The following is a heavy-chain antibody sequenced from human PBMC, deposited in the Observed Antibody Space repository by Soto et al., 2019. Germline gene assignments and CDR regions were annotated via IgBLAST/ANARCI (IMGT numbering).Heavy chain of an antibody. D-gene: IGHD3-10*01. CDR2: ISSSGGTT. V-gene: IGHV3-64*01. CDR3: ARDSGGYAFDI. CDR1: GFTFSRYA. J-gene: IGHJ3*02. Sequence: GGSLRLSCAASGFTFSRYAMHWVRQAPGKGLEYVSAISSSGGTTYYANSVKGRFTISRDNSKNTLYLQMGSLRTEDMAVYYCARDSGGYAFDIWGQGTMVTVSS.